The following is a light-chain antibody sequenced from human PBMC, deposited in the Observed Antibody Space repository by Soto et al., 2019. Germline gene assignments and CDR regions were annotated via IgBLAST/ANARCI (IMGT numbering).Light chain of an antibody. CDR3: QQYGSSPRLT. J-gene: IGKJ4*01. Sequence: EIVLTQSPGTLSLSPGERATLSCRASQSVSSSYLAWYQQKPGQAPRLLIYGASSRATGIPDRFSGSGSGTDFTLTISRLEPEDFAVYYCQQYGSSPRLTFGGGTKVELK. CDR1: QSVSSSY. V-gene: IGKV3-20*01. CDR2: GAS.